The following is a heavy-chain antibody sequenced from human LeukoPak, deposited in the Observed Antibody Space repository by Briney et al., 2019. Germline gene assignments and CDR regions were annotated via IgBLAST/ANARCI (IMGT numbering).Heavy chain of an antibody. CDR1: GFTFSSYA. D-gene: IGHD3-16*01. CDR3: ASLAVGGEENFDY. V-gene: IGHV3-23*01. J-gene: IGHJ4*02. CDR2: ISGSGGST. Sequence: GGSLRLSCAASGFTFSSYAMSWVRQAPGEGLEWVSAISGSGGSTYYADSVKGRFTISRDNSKNTLYLQMNSLRAEDTAVYYCASLAVGGEENFDYWGQGTLVTVSS.